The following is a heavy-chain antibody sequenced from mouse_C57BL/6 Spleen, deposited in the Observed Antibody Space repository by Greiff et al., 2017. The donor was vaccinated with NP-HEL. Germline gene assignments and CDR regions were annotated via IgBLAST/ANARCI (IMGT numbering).Heavy chain of an antibody. CDR1: GYAFTNYL. CDR3: ARSPTTVVATRYFDV. V-gene: IGHV1-54*01. J-gene: IGHJ1*03. D-gene: IGHD1-1*01. CDR2: INPGSGGT. Sequence: VQLQQSGAELVRPGTSVKVSCKASGYAFTNYLIEWVKQRPGQGLEWIGVINPGSGGTNYNEKFKGKATLTADISSSTAYMQLSSLTSEDSAVYFCARSPTTVVATRYFDVWGTGTTVTVSS.